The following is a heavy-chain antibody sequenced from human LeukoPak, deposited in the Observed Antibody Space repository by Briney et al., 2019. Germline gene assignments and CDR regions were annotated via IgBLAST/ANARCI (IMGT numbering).Heavy chain of an antibody. CDR1: GYSFTTYW. Sequence: GDSLKISCKGSGYSFTTYWIGWVRQMPGKGLEWMGIIYPSDSDTRYSPSFQGQVTISADKSISTAYLQWSSLKASDTAMYYCARRERYSSSWYFDCWGQGTLVTVSS. J-gene: IGHJ4*02. D-gene: IGHD6-13*01. CDR2: IYPSDSDT. V-gene: IGHV5-51*01. CDR3: ARRERYSSSWYFDC.